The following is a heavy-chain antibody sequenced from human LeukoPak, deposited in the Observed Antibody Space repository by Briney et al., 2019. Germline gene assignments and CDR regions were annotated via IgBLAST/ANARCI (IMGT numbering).Heavy chain of an antibody. CDR1: GYSFTTSW. Sequence: GESLKISCRTSGYSFTTSWIGWLRQRPGKGLEWMAIIYPADSGTKYSPSLQDQVTISVDKSISTAYLQWSSLKASDSAMCYCARQRIAGYYFDYWGQGTLVTVSS. J-gene: IGHJ4*02. CDR2: IYPADSGT. D-gene: IGHD6-13*01. CDR3: ARQRIAGYYFDY. V-gene: IGHV5-51*01.